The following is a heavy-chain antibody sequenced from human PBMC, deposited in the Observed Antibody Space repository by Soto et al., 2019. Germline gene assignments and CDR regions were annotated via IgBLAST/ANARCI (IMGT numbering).Heavy chain of an antibody. CDR1: GGSISSSSYY. V-gene: IGHV4-39*01. Sequence: PSETLSLTCTVSGGSISSSSYYWGWIRQPPGKGLEWSGSIYYSGSTYYNPSLKSRVTISVDTSKNQFSLKLSSVTAADTAVYYCARLGAAVAGTLDYWGQGTLVTVSS. D-gene: IGHD6-19*01. J-gene: IGHJ4*02. CDR2: IYYSGST. CDR3: ARLGAAVAGTLDY.